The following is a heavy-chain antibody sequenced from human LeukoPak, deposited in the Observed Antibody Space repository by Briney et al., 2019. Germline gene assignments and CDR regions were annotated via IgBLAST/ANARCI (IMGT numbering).Heavy chain of an antibody. Sequence: GASVKVSCKASGGTFSSYAISWVRQAPGQGLEWMGGIIPIFGTANYAQKFQGRVTVTADESTSTAYMELSSLRSEDTAVYYCARARALLYLTWGQGTLVTVSS. V-gene: IGHV1-69*13. CDR3: ARARALLYLT. J-gene: IGHJ4*02. CDR1: GGTFSSYA. CDR2: IIPIFGTA. D-gene: IGHD2-8*01.